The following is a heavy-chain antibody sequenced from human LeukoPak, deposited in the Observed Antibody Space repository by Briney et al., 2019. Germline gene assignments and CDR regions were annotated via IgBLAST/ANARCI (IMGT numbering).Heavy chain of an antibody. CDR3: ARDLAGSSWYVVY. CDR2: ISSSSSYI. J-gene: IGHJ4*02. CDR1: GFTFSSYS. Sequence: MAGGSLRLSCAASGFTFSSYSMNWVRQAPGKGLEWVSSISSSSSYIYYADSVKGRFTISRDNAKNSLCLQMNSLRAEDTAVYYCARDLAGSSWYVVYWGQGTLVTVSS. D-gene: IGHD6-13*01. V-gene: IGHV3-21*01.